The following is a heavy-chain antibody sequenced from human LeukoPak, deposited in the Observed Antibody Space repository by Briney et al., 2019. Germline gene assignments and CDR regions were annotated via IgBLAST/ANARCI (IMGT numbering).Heavy chain of an antibody. J-gene: IGHJ6*03. CDR2: ISAFDGNT. CDR1: GYTFTSYG. D-gene: IGHD4-11*01. V-gene: IGHV1-18*01. Sequence: GASVKVSCRASGYTFTSYGFTWVRQAPGQGPEWMGWISAFDGNTNSAQKFQGRVTMTTDTSSSTAYMELRSLTSDDTAVYYCARVGFSKFYHHMDVWGKGTTVTVSS. CDR3: ARVGFSKFYHHMDV.